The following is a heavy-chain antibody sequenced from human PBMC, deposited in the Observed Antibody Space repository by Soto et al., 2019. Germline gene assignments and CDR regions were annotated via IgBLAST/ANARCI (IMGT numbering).Heavy chain of an antibody. CDR3: ARDNRSSWYGGNWFDP. V-gene: IGHV4-61*01. D-gene: IGHD6-13*01. Sequence: SETLSLTCTVSGGSVSSGSYYWSWIRQPPGKGLEWIGYIYYSGSTNYNPSLKSRVTISVDTSKNQFSLKLSSVTAADTAVYYCARDNRSSWYGGNWFDPWGQGTLVTVSS. J-gene: IGHJ5*02. CDR2: IYYSGST. CDR1: GGSVSSGSYY.